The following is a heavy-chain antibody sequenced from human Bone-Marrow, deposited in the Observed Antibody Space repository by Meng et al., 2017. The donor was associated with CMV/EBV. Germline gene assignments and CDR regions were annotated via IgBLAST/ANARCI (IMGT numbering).Heavy chain of an antibody. CDR1: GGSISSYY. Sequence: SETLSLTCTVSGGSISSYYWSWIRRPPGKGLEWIGYIYYSGSTNYNPSLKSRVTISVDTSKNQFSLKLSSVTAADTAVYYCARERDGGWFDYWGQGTLVTVSS. D-gene: IGHD6-19*01. CDR3: ARERDGGWFDY. CDR2: IYYSGST. V-gene: IGHV4-59*01. J-gene: IGHJ4*02.